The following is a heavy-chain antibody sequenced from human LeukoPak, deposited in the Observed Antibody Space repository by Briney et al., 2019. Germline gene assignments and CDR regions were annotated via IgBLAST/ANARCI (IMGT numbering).Heavy chain of an antibody. J-gene: IGHJ4*02. CDR1: GFTFSSYS. V-gene: IGHV3-48*01. CDR2: ITSSSSTI. Sequence: GGSLRLSCAASGFTFSSYSMNWVRQAPGEGLEWVSYITSSSSTIYYADSVKGRFTISRDNSKNTLYLQMNSLRAEDTAVYYCAKENAVVVAAPSFDYWGQGTLVTVSS. D-gene: IGHD2-15*01. CDR3: AKENAVVVAAPSFDY.